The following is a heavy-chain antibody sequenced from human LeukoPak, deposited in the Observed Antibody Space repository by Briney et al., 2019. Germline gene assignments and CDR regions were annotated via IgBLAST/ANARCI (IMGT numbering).Heavy chain of an antibody. J-gene: IGHJ5*02. V-gene: IGHV3-23*01. Sequence: GGSLRLSCAASGFTFSTFAMTWVGQAPGKGLEWVSSITGTHYTTYNTDSVKGRFTISRDNSKNTLYLQMNSLIADDTAVYYCTKDPNGDYVGAFDPWGQGTLVTVSS. CDR1: GFTFSTFA. CDR2: ITGTHYTT. D-gene: IGHD4-17*01. CDR3: TKDPNGDYVGAFDP.